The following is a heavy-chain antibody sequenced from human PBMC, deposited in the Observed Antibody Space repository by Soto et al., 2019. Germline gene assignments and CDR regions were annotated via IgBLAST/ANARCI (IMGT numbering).Heavy chain of an antibody. CDR1: GVTFSSYG. D-gene: IGHD5-12*01. CDR3: ARDIGYSGYDTRLNWFDP. Sequence: GGSLRLSCAASGVTFSSYGMHWVRQAPGKGLEWVAVISYDGSNKYYADSVKGRFTISRDNSKNTLYLQMNSLRAEDTAVYYCARDIGYSGYDTRLNWFDPWGQGTLVTVSS. V-gene: IGHV3-30*03. CDR2: ISYDGSNK. J-gene: IGHJ5*02.